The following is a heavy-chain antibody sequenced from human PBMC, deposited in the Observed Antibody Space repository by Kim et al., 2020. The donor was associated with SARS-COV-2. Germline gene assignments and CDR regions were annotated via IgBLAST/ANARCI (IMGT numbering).Heavy chain of an antibody. D-gene: IGHD4-17*01. V-gene: IGHV3-7*01. Sequence: GGSLRLSCAASGFTLSSHWMSWVRQAPGKGLEGVANIKQDGSENYVQSVKGRFTISRDNAKNSVYLQMNSLRDEDTAVYYCARGPAYGDRPDYFDYWGQGTLVTVSP. CDR3: ARGPAYGDRPDYFDY. J-gene: IGHJ4*02. CDR2: IKQDGSE. CDR1: GFTLSSHW.